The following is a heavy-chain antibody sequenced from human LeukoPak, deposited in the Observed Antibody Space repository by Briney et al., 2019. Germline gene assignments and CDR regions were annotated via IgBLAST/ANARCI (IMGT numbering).Heavy chain of an antibody. CDR1: GGSISSGGYY. CDR2: IYYSGST. CDR3: ARDGIAVAGIRI. Sequence: SETLSLTCTVSGGSISSGGYYWSWIRQHPGKGLEWIGYIYYSGSTYYNPSLKSRVTISVDTSKNQFSLKLSSVTAADTAVYYCARDGIAVAGIRIWGQGTMVTVSS. V-gene: IGHV4-31*03. D-gene: IGHD6-19*01. J-gene: IGHJ3*02.